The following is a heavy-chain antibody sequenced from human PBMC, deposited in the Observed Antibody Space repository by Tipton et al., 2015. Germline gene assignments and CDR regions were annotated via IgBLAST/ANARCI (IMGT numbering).Heavy chain of an antibody. CDR1: GFTFSSYW. V-gene: IGHV3-7*01. CDR3: ARSGGYGWDQ. Sequence: SLRLSCAASGFTFSSYWMSWVRQAPGKGLEGVANIKPDGSESYYLDSVKGRFTFFRDNAKNSLYLQMNRLRAEDTAVYYCARSGGYGWDQWGQGTLVTVSS. CDR2: IKPDGSES. J-gene: IGHJ4*02. D-gene: IGHD5-12*01.